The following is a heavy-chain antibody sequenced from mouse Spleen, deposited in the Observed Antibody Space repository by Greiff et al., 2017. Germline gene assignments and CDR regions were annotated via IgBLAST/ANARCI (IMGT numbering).Heavy chain of an antibody. Sequence: QVQLQQPGAELVKPGASVKMSCKASGYTFTSYWITWVKQRPGQGLEWIGDIYPGSGSTNYNEKFKSKATLTVDTSSSTAYMQLSSLTSEDSAVYYCARGGLFYYGSSGDYFDYWGQGTTLTVSS. CDR3: ARGGLFYYGSSGDYFDY. D-gene: IGHD1-1*01. CDR1: GYTFTSYW. J-gene: IGHJ2*01. V-gene: IGHV1-55*01. CDR2: IYPGSGST.